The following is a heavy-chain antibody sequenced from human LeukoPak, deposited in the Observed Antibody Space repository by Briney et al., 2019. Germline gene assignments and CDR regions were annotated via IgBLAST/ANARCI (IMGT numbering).Heavy chain of an antibody. J-gene: IGHJ1*01. D-gene: IGHD6-6*01. Sequence: PSETLSLTCTVSGGSISSYYWNWIRQPPGKGLEWIGYIYHSGSTNYNPSLQSRVTISVDTSKNQFSLNLNSVTAADTAVYYCARGGAARLHFQNWGQGTLVTVSS. CDR1: GGSISSYY. CDR3: ARGGAARLHFQN. CDR2: IYHSGST. V-gene: IGHV4-59*01.